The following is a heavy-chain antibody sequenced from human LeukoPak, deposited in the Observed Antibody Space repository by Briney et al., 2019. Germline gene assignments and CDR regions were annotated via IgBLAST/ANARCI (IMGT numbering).Heavy chain of an antibody. CDR1: GFTFSSYG. CDR3: AKGPSRSGSESI. V-gene: IGHV3-30*02. CDR2: IRYDGSNK. J-gene: IGHJ3*02. D-gene: IGHD1-26*01. Sequence: GGSLRLSCAASGFTFSSYGMHLVRQAPGKGLEWVAFIRYDGSNKYYADSVKGRFTISRDNSKNTLYLQMNSLRAEDTAVYYCAKGPSRSGSESIWGQGTMVTVSS.